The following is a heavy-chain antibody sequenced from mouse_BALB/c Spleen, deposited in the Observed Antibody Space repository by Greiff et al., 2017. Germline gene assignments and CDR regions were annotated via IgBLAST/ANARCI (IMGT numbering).Heavy chain of an antibody. J-gene: IGHJ3*01. CDR3: ARNGGYGYSWFAY. V-gene: IGHV2-2*02. CDR2: IWSGGST. CDR1: GFSLTSYG. Sequence: VQLVESGPGLVQPSQSLSITCTVSGFSLTSYGVHWVRQSPGKGLEWLGVIWSGGSTDYNAAFISRLSISKDNSKSQVFFKMNSLQANDTAIYYCARNGGYGYSWFAYWGQGTLVTVSA. D-gene: IGHD2-2*01.